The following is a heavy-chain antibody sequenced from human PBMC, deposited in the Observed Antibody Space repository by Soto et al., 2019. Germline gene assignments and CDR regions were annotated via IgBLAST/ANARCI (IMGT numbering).Heavy chain of an antibody. CDR3: ARPDLAMIRGVRGVDWFEH. V-gene: IGHV3-7*03. D-gene: IGHD3-10*01. CDR2: IKQDGSEK. CDR1: GFSFSSYW. Sequence: PGGSLRLSCAASGFSFSSYWMSWVRQAPGKGLEWVANIKQDGSEKYYVDSVKGRFTISRDNAKNSVYLQMNSLRAEDTAVYYCARPDLAMIRGVRGVDWFEHWVQRTMGTVSS. J-gene: IGHJ5*02.